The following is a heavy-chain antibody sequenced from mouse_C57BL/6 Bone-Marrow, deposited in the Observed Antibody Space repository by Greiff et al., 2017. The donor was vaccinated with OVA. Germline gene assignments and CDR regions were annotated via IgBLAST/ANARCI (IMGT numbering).Heavy chain of an antibody. Sequence: QVQLKESGAELVKPGASVKISCKASGYAFSSYWMNWVKQRPGKGLEWIGQIYPGDGDTNYNGKFKGKATLTADKSSSTAYMQLSSLTSEDSAVYFCARKVLFAYWGQGTLVTVSA. J-gene: IGHJ3*01. CDR3: ARKVLFAY. CDR2: IYPGDGDT. V-gene: IGHV1-80*01. CDR1: GYAFSSYW. D-gene: IGHD1-3*01.